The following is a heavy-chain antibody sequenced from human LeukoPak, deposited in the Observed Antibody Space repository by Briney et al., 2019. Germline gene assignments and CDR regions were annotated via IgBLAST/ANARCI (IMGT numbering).Heavy chain of an antibody. CDR3: ARGGSESITMIVVVITTPFDY. V-gene: IGHV3-7*04. CDR1: GFTFSNYW. D-gene: IGHD3-22*01. CDR2: IKDDGSGK. J-gene: IGHJ4*02. Sequence: GGSLRLSCAASGFTFSNYWMSWVRQAPGKGLEWVAYIKDDGSGKYYVDSLKGRFTISRDNAKNSLYLQMNSLRAEDTAVYYCARGGSESITMIVVVITTPFDYWGQGTLVTVSS.